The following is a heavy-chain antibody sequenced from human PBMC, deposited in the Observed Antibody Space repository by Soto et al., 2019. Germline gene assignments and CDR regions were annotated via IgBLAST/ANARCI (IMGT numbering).Heavy chain of an antibody. V-gene: IGHV4-59*01. CDR2: IYYSGST. CDR1: GGSISSYY. CDR3: AGEGGYCSSTSCYTVSSDAFDI. D-gene: IGHD2-2*02. Sequence: SLTCTVSGGSISSYYWSWIRQPPGKGLEWIGYIYYSGSTNYNPSLKSRVTISVDTSKNQFSLKLSSVTAADTAVYYCAGEGGYCSSTSCYTVSSDAFDIWGQGTMVTVSS. J-gene: IGHJ3*02.